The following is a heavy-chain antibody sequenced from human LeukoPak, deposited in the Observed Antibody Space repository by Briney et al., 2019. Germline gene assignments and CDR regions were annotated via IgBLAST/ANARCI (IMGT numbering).Heavy chain of an antibody. J-gene: IGHJ3*02. CDR2: IDGGGTII. CDR3: AREALDSSGYYPDHAFDM. D-gene: IGHD3-22*01. Sequence: GGSLRLSCAASGFSFSSYEMNWVRQAPGKGLEWVSYIDGGGTIIYYGDSVKGRFTISRDNANNSLYLQLISLRVEDTAVYYCAREALDSSGYYPDHAFDMWGQGTMVTVSS. V-gene: IGHV3-48*03. CDR1: GFSFSSYE.